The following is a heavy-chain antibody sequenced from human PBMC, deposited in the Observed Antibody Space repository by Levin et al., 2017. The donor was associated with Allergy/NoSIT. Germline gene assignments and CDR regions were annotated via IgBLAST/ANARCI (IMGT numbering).Heavy chain of an antibody. CDR2: ISSSSSYI. J-gene: IGHJ6*02. CDR1: GFTFSSYS. V-gene: IGHV3-21*01. D-gene: IGHD6-13*01. CDR3: ARDLPAPIAAAGTRVGGMDV. Sequence: GGSLRLSCAASGFTFSSYSMNWVRQAPGKGLEWVSSISSSSSYIYYADSVKGRFTISRDNAKNSLYLQMNSLRAEDTAVYYCARDLPAPIAAAGTRVGGMDVWGQGTTVTVSS.